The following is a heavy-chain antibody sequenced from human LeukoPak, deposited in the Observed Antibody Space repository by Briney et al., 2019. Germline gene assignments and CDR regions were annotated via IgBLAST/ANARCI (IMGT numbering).Heavy chain of an antibody. CDR2: IYTSGST. J-gene: IGHJ3*02. CDR3: AGGLDSGSRIDAFDI. Sequence: SETLSLTCTVSGGSISSGSYYWSWIRQPAGKGLEWIGRIYTSGSTNYNPSLKSRVTISVDTSKNQFSLKLSSVTAADTAVYYCAGGLDSGSRIDAFDIWGQGTMVTVSS. CDR1: GGSISSGSYY. V-gene: IGHV4-61*02. D-gene: IGHD1-26*01.